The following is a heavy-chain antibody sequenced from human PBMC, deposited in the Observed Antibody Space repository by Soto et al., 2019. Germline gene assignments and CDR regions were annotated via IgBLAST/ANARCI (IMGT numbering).Heavy chain of an antibody. CDR2: INHSGST. Sequence: SETLSLTCAVYGGSFSGYYWSWIRQPPGKGLEWIGEINHSGSTNYNPSLKSRVTISVDTSKNQFSLKLSSVTAADTAVYYCARVFLPDIVVVPAANSRGTGDAFDIWGQGTMVTVSS. J-gene: IGHJ3*02. V-gene: IGHV4-34*01. CDR3: ARVFLPDIVVVPAANSRGTGDAFDI. CDR1: GGSFSGYY. D-gene: IGHD2-2*01.